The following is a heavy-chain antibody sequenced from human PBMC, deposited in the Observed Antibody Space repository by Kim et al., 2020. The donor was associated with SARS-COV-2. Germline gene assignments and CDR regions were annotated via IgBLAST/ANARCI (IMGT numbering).Heavy chain of an antibody. D-gene: IGHD1-26*01. CDR2: IYPGDSDT. V-gene: IGHV5-51*01. J-gene: IGHJ5*02. Sequence: GESLKISCKDSGYSFTNYWIGWVRQMPGKGLEWMGIIYPGDSDTRYSPSFQGQVTISADKSISTAYLQWSSLKASDTAMYYCARRALYSGTYLGGFDPWGQGTLVTVSS. CDR1: GYSFTNYW. CDR3: ARRALYSGTYLGGFDP.